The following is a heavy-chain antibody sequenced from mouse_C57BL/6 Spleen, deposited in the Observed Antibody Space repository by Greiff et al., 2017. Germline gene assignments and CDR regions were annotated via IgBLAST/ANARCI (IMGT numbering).Heavy chain of an antibody. CDR1: GFTFSSYG. D-gene: IGHD3-2*02. CDR2: ISSGGSYT. V-gene: IGHV5-6*01. Sequence: EVQVVESGGDLVTPGGSLKLSCAASGFTFSSYGMSCVRQTPSKRLEWVATISSGGSYTYYPDSVKGRFTISRDNAKNTLYLQMSSRKSEDTAMYYCARDLRLFDYWGQGTTLTVAS. CDR3: ARDLRLFDY. J-gene: IGHJ2*01.